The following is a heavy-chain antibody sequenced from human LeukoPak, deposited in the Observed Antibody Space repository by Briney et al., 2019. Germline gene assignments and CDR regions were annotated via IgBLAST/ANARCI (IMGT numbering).Heavy chain of an antibody. CDR1: GYPFTSYY. CDR2: INPSAGST. Sequence: GASVKVSCKASGYPFTSYYMHWVRQAPGQGLEWMGMINPSAGSTNYAQKFQGRVTMTRDTSTSTVYMELSGLRSEDTAMFYCARGYRWKLTDDLWGRGTLVTVSS. D-gene: IGHD1-1*01. J-gene: IGHJ2*01. CDR3: ARGYRWKLTDDL. V-gene: IGHV1-46*01.